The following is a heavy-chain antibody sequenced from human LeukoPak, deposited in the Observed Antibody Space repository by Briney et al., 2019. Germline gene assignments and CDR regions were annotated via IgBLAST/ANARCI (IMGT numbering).Heavy chain of an antibody. D-gene: IGHD6-19*01. Sequence: SETLSLTCTVSGVYISSSSYYWGRIRQPRGKGLEWIVSIYYSGSTYYIPSLKSRVTISVDTSKNQFSLKLSSVTAADTAVYYCARDPIAVAGSYWGQGTLVTVSS. J-gene: IGHJ4*02. CDR3: ARDPIAVAGSY. V-gene: IGHV4-39*07. CDR2: IYYSGST. CDR1: GVYISSSSYY.